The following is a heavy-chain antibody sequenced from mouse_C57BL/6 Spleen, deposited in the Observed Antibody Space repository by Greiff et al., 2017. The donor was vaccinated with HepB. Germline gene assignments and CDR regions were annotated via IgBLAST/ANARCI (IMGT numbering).Heavy chain of an antibody. D-gene: IGHD2-4*01. J-gene: IGHJ1*03. CDR3: AGDAGDYDGYWDFDV. V-gene: IGHV5-16*01. Sequence: EVLLVESEGGLVQPGSSMKLSCTASGFTFSDYYMAWVRQVPEKGLEWVANINYDGSSTYYLDSLKSRFIISRDNAKNILYLQMSSLKSEDTATYYCAGDAGDYDGYWDFDVWGTGTTVTVSS. CDR1: GFTFSDYY. CDR2: INYDGSST.